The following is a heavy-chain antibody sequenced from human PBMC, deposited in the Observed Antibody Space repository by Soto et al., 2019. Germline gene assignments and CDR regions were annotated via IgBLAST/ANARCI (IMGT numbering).Heavy chain of an antibody. D-gene: IGHD6-19*01. V-gene: IGHV3-30*18. CDR2: VSHDGRNT. J-gene: IGHJ4*02. CDR1: GFTFSDYA. CDR3: AKGGRQWLVTSDFNY. Sequence: VQLVESGGGVVQPGRSLRLSCAASGFTFSDYAMHWVRQAPGKGLEWVAVVSHDGRNTHYSDSVKGRFTISRDSSKNTVSLELTSLRAEDTAVYYCAKGGRQWLVTSDFNYWGQGALVTVSS.